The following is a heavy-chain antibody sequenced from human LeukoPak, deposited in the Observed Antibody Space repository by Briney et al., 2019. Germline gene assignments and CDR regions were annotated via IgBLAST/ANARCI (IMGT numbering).Heavy chain of an antibody. CDR3: ARDLTSSWYGEYFQH. J-gene: IGHJ1*01. V-gene: IGHV1-69*06. CDR1: GYTFTGYY. D-gene: IGHD6-13*01. CDR2: IIPIFGTT. Sequence: GASVKVSCKASGYTFTGYYMHWVRQAPGQGLEWMGGIIPIFGTTNYAQKFQDRVTITADKSTSTAYMELRSLRSDDTAVYYCARDLTSSWYGEYFQHWGQGTLVTVSS.